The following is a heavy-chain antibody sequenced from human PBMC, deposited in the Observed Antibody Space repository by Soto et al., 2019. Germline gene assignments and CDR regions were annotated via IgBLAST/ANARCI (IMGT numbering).Heavy chain of an antibody. CDR1: GFTFSTSE. Sequence: EVQLVESGGGLGQPGGYLRLSCAASGFTFSTSEMSWVRQAPGKGLEWVSHISSSGTTTYYADSVKGRFTISRDNANHSLYLQMNSLRVADTAVYYLARGEVVTGLDYRGQGTLVTVSS. CDR3: ARGEVVTGLDY. V-gene: IGHV3-48*03. CDR2: ISSSGTTT. J-gene: IGHJ4*02. D-gene: IGHD3-22*01.